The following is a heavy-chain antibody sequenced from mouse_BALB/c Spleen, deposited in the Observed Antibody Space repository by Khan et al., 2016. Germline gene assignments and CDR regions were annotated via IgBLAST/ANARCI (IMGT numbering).Heavy chain of an antibody. V-gene: IGHV3-8*02. D-gene: IGHD2-3*01. CDR2: ISYSGST. J-gene: IGHJ2*01. Sequence: EVQLQESGPSLVKPSQTLSLTCSVTGDSITSGYWHWIRKFPGNKLEYMGYISYSGSTSSNPSLYSRISITRDTSKNQYSLQLNSVTTEDTATYYCARYDGYLFDYWGQGTTLTVSS. CDR3: ARYDGYLFDY. CDR1: GDSITSGY.